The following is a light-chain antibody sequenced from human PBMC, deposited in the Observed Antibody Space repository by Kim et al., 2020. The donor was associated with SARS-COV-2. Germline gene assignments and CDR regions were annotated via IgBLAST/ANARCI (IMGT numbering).Light chain of an antibody. J-gene: IGLJ3*02. V-gene: IGLV3-1*01. CDR3: QAWDSSTWV. CDR1: KLGDKY. Sequence: SVSPGQTASITCSGDKLGDKYACWYQQKPGQSPVLVIYQDSKRPSGIPERFSGSNSGNTATLTISGTQAMDEADYYCQAWDSSTWVFGGGTQLTLL. CDR2: QDS.